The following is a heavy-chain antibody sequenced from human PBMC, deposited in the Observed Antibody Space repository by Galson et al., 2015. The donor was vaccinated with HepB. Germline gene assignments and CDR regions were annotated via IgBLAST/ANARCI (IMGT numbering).Heavy chain of an antibody. J-gene: IGHJ6*02. CDR3: AKEGSPSHYNNALDV. V-gene: IGHV3-30*18. CDR1: GFIFSNYD. Sequence: SLRLSCAASGFIFSNYDIHWVRQAPGKGLQWVALISYDGSNKYYADSVKGRFTISRDNSKNTLYLQMNSLRAEDAAVYYCAKEGSPSHYNNALDVWGQGTTVTVSS. CDR2: ISYDGSNK. D-gene: IGHD3-9*01.